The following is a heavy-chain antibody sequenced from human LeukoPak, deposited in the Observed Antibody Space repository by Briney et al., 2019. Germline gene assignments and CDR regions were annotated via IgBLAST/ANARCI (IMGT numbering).Heavy chain of an antibody. Sequence: PGGSLRLSCAASGFTFSSYSMTWVRQAPGKGLEWVSSMSSGSRYIYYPDSVRGRFTISRDNAKNSLYLLMNSLRAEDTAVYYCARDRATGASRLFVVQWGQGTLVTVSS. D-gene: IGHD3-3*01. J-gene: IGHJ4*02. CDR3: ARDRATGASRLFVVQ. CDR1: GFTFSSYS. CDR2: MSSGSRYI. V-gene: IGHV3-21*01.